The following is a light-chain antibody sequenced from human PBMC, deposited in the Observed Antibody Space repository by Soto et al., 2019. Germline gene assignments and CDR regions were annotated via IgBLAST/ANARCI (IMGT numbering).Light chain of an antibody. CDR1: QSVRSNY. CDR3: HQYDYGVDT. V-gene: IGKV3-20*01. Sequence: ETVLTQSPGTLSLSPGERATLSCRASQSVRSNYLAWYQQQPGQAPRLLIFGTSTRATGIPDRFSGSGSGTDFTLTISRLEPEDSAVYFCHQYDYGVDTFGQGTKLEIK. CDR2: GTS. J-gene: IGKJ2*01.